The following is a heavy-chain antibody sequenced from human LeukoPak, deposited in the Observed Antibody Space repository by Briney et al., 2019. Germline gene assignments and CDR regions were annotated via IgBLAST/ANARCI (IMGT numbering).Heavy chain of an antibody. CDR2: IYYSGST. CDR3: ARDSASTGYMNAFDI. D-gene: IGHD3-22*01. CDR1: GGSISSYY. J-gene: IGHJ3*02. V-gene: IGHV4-59*01. Sequence: ASETLSLTCTVSGGSISSYYWSWIRQPPGKGLEWIGYIYYSGSTNYNPSLKSRVTISVDTSKNQFSLKLRSVTAADTAVYYCARDSASTGYMNAFDIWGQGTMVTVSS.